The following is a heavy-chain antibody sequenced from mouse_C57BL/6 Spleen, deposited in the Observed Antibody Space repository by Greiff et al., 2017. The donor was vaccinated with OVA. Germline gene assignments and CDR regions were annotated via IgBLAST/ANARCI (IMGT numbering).Heavy chain of an antibody. CDR3: ARNPDYYGSSYEDFDV. CDR1: GFSLPSSA. CDR2: IWTGGGT. Sequence: VQLQESGPGLVAPSQSLSIPCTVSGFSLPSSAISWVRQPPGRGLEWLGVIWTGGGTNYNSALKSRLSISKDNSKSQVFLKMNSLQTDDTARYYCARNPDYYGSSYEDFDVWGTGTTVTVSS. D-gene: IGHD1-1*01. J-gene: IGHJ1*03. V-gene: IGHV2-9-1*01.